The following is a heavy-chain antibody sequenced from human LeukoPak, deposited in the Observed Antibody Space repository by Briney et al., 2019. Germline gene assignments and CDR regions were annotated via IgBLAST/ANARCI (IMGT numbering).Heavy chain of an antibody. CDR1: GGSISSSSYY. CDR3: ARIDDYNGKAFDI. D-gene: IGHD3-16*01. V-gene: IGHV4-39*01. CDR2: TYYSGST. Sequence: SETLSLTCTVSGGSISSSSYYWGWIRQPPGKGLEWIGSTYYSGSTYYNPSLKSRVTISVDTSKNQFSLKLSSVTAADTAVYYCARIDDYNGKAFDIWGQGTMVTVSS. J-gene: IGHJ3*02.